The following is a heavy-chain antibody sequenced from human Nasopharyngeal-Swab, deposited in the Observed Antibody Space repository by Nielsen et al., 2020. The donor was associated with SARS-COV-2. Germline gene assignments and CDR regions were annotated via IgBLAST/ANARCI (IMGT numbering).Heavy chain of an antibody. Sequence: GESQKISCAASGFTFSSYWMHWVRQAPGKGLVWVSRINPDGSRTDSAGSVKGRFTISRDNAKNTLYLQMSSLRAEETAVYYCARSRSAMDVWGQGTTVTVSS. CDR3: ARSRSAMDV. CDR1: GFTFSSYW. CDR2: INPDGSRT. V-gene: IGHV3-74*01. J-gene: IGHJ6*02.